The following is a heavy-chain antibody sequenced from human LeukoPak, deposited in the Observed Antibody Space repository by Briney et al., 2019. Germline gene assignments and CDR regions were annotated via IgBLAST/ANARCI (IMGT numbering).Heavy chain of an antibody. CDR1: GFTFSSYW. V-gene: IGHV3-7*01. CDR2: IKQDGSEK. J-gene: IGHJ5*02. D-gene: IGHD3-22*01. Sequence: PGGSLRLFCAASGFTFSSYWMSWVRQAPGKGLEWVANIKQDGSEKYYVDSVKGRFTISRDNAKNSLYLQMNSLRAEDTAVYYCARDYYDSSGYSRGAYNWFDPWGQGTLVTVSS. CDR3: ARDYYDSSGYSRGAYNWFDP.